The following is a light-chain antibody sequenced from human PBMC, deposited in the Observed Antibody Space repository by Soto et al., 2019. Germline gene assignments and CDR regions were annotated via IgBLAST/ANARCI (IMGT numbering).Light chain of an antibody. CDR2: RNN. V-gene: IGLV1-47*01. J-gene: IGLJ2*01. Sequence: QSALTQPSSASGTPGQRVTISCSGSSSNIGSKYVYWYQQLPGTAPKLLMYRNNQRPSGVPDRFSGSKSGTSASLAISGLRSEDEADYYCAAWDAGVSGPAFGGGTKLTVL. CDR1: SSNIGSKY. CDR3: AAWDAGVSGPA.